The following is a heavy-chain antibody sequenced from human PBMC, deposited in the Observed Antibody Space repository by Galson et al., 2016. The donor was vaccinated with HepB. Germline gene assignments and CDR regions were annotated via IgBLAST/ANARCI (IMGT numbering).Heavy chain of an antibody. D-gene: IGHD3-10*01. V-gene: IGHV1-69*01. CDR2: IIPIFGTA. Sequence: SCKASGGTFSNYAISWVRQAPGQGLEWMGGIIPIFGTANYAQKFQGRVTITADESTSTASMELSSLRSEDTAVYYCARASSGSYYNYYQYGMDVWGQGTTVTVSS. J-gene: IGHJ6*02. CDR1: GGTFSNYA. CDR3: ARASSGSYYNYYQYGMDV.